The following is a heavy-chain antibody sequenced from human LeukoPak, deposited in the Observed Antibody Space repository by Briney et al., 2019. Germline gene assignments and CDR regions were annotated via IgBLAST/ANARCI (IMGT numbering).Heavy chain of an antibody. Sequence: PGGSLRLSCAASGFTFTNAWMSWVRQAPGKGLEWVGRIKSEIDDGTTDYAAPVKGRFTISRDDSKKMLYLQMNSLKTEDTAVYYCTTSYHTMIVVVTQSSLTFDYWGQGTLVTVSS. D-gene: IGHD3-22*01. CDR1: GFTFTNAW. CDR2: IKSEIDDGTT. J-gene: IGHJ4*02. CDR3: TTSYHTMIVVVTQSSLTFDY. V-gene: IGHV3-15*01.